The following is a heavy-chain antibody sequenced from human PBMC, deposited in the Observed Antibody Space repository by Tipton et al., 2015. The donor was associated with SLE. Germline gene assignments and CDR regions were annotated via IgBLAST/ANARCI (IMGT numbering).Heavy chain of an antibody. J-gene: IGHJ3*02. CDR3: ARPTPSRFGIVGATNIGGAFDI. CDR2: IYYSGNT. V-gene: IGHV4-31*03. D-gene: IGHD1-26*01. Sequence: TLSLTCTVSGGSISSGGYYWSWIRQHPGKGLEWIGYIYYSGNTYYNPSLKSRVTISVDTSKNQFSLKLSSVTAADTAVYYCARPTPSRFGIVGATNIGGAFDIWGQGTMVTVSS. CDR1: GGSISSGGYY.